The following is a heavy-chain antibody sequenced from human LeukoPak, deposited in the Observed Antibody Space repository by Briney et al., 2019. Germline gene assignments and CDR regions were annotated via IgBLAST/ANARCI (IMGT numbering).Heavy chain of an antibody. CDR3: AKGGVYSSGYSFDY. D-gene: IGHD3-22*01. CDR1: GFTFSSYA. Sequence: PGVSLRLSCAASGFTFSSYAMSWVRQAPGKGLEWVSAISGSGGSTYYADSVKGRFTISRDNSKNTLYLQMNSLRAEDTAVYYCAKGGVYSSGYSFDYWGQGTLVTVSS. J-gene: IGHJ4*02. V-gene: IGHV3-23*01. CDR2: ISGSGGST.